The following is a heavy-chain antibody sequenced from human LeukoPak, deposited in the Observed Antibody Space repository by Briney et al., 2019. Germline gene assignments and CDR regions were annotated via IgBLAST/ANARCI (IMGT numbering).Heavy chain of an antibody. J-gene: IGHJ3*02. CDR1: GFNFGSYS. Sequence: GGSLRLSCAASGFNFGSYSMTWVRQAPGKGLEWVSVMSADSATTFYADSVKGRFTISRDNAKNSLYLQMNSLRAEDTALYHCARVYSGGAFDIWGQGTMVTVSS. V-gene: IGHV3-20*01. D-gene: IGHD2-8*01. CDR3: ARVYSGGAFDI. CDR2: MSADSATT.